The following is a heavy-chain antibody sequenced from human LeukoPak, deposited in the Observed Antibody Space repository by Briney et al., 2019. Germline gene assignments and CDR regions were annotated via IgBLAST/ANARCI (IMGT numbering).Heavy chain of an antibody. J-gene: IGHJ4*02. Sequence: ASVKVSCRASGYXFTGYYIHWVRQAPGQGLEWMGWINPNSGGTNYAQKFQGRVTMTRDTSISTAYMELSRLRSDDTAVYYCARASGDPYYFDYWGQGTLVTVSS. D-gene: IGHD4-17*01. V-gene: IGHV1-2*02. CDR1: GYXFTGYY. CDR3: ARASGDPYYFDY. CDR2: INPNSGGT.